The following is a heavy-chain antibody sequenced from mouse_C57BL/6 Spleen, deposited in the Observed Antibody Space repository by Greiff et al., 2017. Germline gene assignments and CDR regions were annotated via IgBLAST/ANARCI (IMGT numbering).Heavy chain of an antibody. CDR2: ISSGGSYT. J-gene: IGHJ2*01. Sequence: EVKVVESGGDLVKPGGSLKLSCAASGFTFSSYGMSWVRQTPDKRLEWVATISSGGSYTYYPDSVKGRFTISRDNAKNTLYLQMSSLKSEDTAMYYCARHETGFDYWGQGTTLTVSS. CDR1: GFTFSSYG. CDR3: ARHETGFDY. D-gene: IGHD4-1*01. V-gene: IGHV5-6*01.